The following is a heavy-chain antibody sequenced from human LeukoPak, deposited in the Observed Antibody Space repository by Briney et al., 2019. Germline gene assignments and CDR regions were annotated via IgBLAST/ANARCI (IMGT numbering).Heavy chain of an antibody. CDR3: AREYCSGGSCYSFFDY. Sequence: ASVKVSCKASGYTFISYSMNWVRQAPGQGLEWMGWINPNSGGTNYAQKFQGRVTMTRDTSISTAYMELSRLRSDDTAVYYCAREYCSGGSCYSFFDYWGQGTLVTVSS. V-gene: IGHV1-2*02. CDR2: INPNSGGT. CDR1: GYTFISYS. J-gene: IGHJ4*02. D-gene: IGHD2-15*01.